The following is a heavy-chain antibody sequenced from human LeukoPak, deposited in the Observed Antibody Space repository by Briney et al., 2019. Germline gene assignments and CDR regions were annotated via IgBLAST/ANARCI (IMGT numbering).Heavy chain of an antibody. CDR2: MNQDGSAI. CDR1: GFTFSRHW. Sequence: PGGSLRLSCAASGFTFSRHWMSWVRQTPGEGLERVAHMNQDGSAIYYVDSVKGRFTISSDNAKNSLCLQMTGLTVADTAVYYCARTVPGYPDDYFDYWGQGTLVTVSS. D-gene: IGHD6-19*01. J-gene: IGHJ4*02. V-gene: IGHV3-7*01. CDR3: ARTVPGYPDDYFDY.